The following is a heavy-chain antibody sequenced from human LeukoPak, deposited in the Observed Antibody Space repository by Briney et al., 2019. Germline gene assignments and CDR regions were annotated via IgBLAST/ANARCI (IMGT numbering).Heavy chain of an antibody. D-gene: IGHD3-3*01. CDR1: GYTFTGYY. J-gene: IGHJ5*02. V-gene: IGHV1-2*02. CDR2: INPNSGGT. Sequence: ASVKVSCKASGYTFTGYYMHWVRQAPGRGLEWMGWINPNSGGTNYAQKFQGRVTVTRDTSISTAYMELSRLRSDGTAVYYCARAKGHYDFGSGYSYNWFDPWGQGTLVTVSS. CDR3: ARAKGHYDFGSGYSYNWFDP.